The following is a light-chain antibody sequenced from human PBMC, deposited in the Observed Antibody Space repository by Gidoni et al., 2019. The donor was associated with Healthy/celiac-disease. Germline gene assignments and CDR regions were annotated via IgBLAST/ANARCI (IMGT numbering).Light chain of an antibody. J-gene: IGLJ1*01. CDR3: QSYASSLGGYV. CDR2: GNS. V-gene: IGLV1-40*01. CDR1: SSNIGAGYD. Sequence: QPVLTQPPSVSGAPGKRVTISCTGSSSNIGAGYDVHWYQQLPGTAPKLLIYGNSNPPSGVPAPFSGSKSGTSASLALTVLQAEAEADYYCQSYASSLGGYVFGTGTKVTVL.